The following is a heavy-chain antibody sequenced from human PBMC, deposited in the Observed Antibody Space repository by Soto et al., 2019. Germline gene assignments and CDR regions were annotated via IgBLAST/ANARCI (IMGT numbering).Heavy chain of an antibody. CDR3: VKNSGWFNT. Sequence: QLLQSGGGLVQPGGSLTHSCAASGFTFGTTDMSWVRQAPGEGLEWVSTIDGSGGLTYYADSVKGRFTISRDNSRNTVYLQMNSLRGADTALYYCVKNSGWFNTWGQGALVTVSS. CDR2: IDGSGGLT. D-gene: IGHD3-10*01. CDR1: GFTFGTTD. V-gene: IGHV3-23*01. J-gene: IGHJ5*02.